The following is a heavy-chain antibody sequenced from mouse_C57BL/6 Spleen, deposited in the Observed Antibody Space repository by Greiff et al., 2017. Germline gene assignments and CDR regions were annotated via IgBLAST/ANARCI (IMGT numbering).Heavy chain of an antibody. J-gene: IGHJ2*01. V-gene: IGHV1-52*01. D-gene: IGHD1-1*01. CDR3: ARGGFVTTVVAPDY. CDR1: GYTFTSYW. CDR2: IDPSDSET. Sequence: VQLQQPGAELVRPGSSVKLSCKASGYTFTSYWMHWVKQRPIQGLEWIGNIDPSDSETNYNQKFKDKATLTVDKSSSTAYMQLSSLTSEDSAVYYCARGGFVTTVVAPDYWGQGTTLTVSS.